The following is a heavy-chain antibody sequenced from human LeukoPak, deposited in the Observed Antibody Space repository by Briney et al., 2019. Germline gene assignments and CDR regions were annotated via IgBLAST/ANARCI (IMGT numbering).Heavy chain of an antibody. D-gene: IGHD6-19*01. CDR3: ARDLYGQWLTQGGWFDP. Sequence: PGGSLRLSCAASGFTFSDYYMSWIRQAPGKGLEWVSYISSSGTTIYYADSVKGRFTISRDNSKNTLFLQMNSLRTEDTALYSCARDLYGQWLTQGGWFDPWGQGTLVIVSS. CDR2: ISSSGTTI. V-gene: IGHV3-11*04. J-gene: IGHJ5*02. CDR1: GFTFSDYY.